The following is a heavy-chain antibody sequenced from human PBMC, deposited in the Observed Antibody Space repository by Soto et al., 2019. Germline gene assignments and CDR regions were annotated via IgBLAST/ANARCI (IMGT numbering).Heavy chain of an antibody. CDR2: ISSSSSYT. Sequence: QVQLVESGGGLVKPGGSLRLSCAASGFTFSDYYMSWIRQAPGKGLEWVSYISSSSSYTNYADSVKCRFTISRDNAENSLYQQMNSLRAEDTSVYYWARDARWAAAGIITLSYYYYGMDVWGQGTTVTVSS. CDR3: ARDARWAAAGIITLSYYYYGMDV. J-gene: IGHJ6*02. V-gene: IGHV3-11*06. CDR1: GFTFSDYY. D-gene: IGHD6-13*01.